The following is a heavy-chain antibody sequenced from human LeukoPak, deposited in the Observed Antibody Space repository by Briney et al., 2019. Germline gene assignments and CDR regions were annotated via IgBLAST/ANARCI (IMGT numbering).Heavy chain of an antibody. D-gene: IGHD3-3*01. J-gene: IGHJ5*02. Sequence: GGSLRLSCAASGFTFNGYWMHWVGQAPGKGRVWVSRIDEDGKTIDYADSVKGRFTISRDNAKDTLYLQMSSLRDEDTAVYYCVSDLCGGDDQWGRGTLVTVSS. V-gene: IGHV3-74*01. CDR2: IDEDGKTI. CDR1: GFTFNGYW. CDR3: VSDLCGGDDQ.